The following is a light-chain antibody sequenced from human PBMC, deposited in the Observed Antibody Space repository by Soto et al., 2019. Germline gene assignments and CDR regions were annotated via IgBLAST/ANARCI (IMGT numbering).Light chain of an antibody. V-gene: IGKV1-5*03. CDR1: QTISSW. J-gene: IGKJ3*01. Sequence: ASVGDRVTITCRARQTISSWLAWYRQKPGKAPKLLIYKASSLESGVPSRFSGSGSGTEFTLTISSLQPDDFATYYCQQYDTYYSFGPGTKVISN. CDR2: KAS. CDR3: QQYDTYYS.